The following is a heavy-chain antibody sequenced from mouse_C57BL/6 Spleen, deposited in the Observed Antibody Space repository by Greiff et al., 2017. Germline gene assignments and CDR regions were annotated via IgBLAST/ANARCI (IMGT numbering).Heavy chain of an antibody. V-gene: IGHV5-16*01. CDR1: GFTFSDYY. J-gene: IGHJ2*01. CDR3: ARSPDYYGSSFLYFDY. CDR2: INYDGSST. D-gene: IGHD1-1*01. Sequence: EVKVVESEGGLVQPGSSMKLSCTASGFTFSDYYMAWVRQVPEKGLEWVANINYDGSSTYYLDSLKSRFIISRDNAKNILYLQMSSLKSEDTATYYCARSPDYYGSSFLYFDYWGQGTTLTVSS.